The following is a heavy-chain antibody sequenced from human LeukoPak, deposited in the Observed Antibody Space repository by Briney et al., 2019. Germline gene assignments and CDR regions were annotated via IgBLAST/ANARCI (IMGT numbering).Heavy chain of an antibody. V-gene: IGHV3-7*03. Sequence: GGSLRLSCAASGFTFSSHWMSWARQAPGKGLEWVANIKEDGSEKYYVDSVKGRFTISRHNSKNTLYLQMNSLRAEDTAVYYCARMVRGGNWFDPWGQGTLVTVSS. J-gene: IGHJ5*02. CDR3: ARMVRGGNWFDP. CDR2: IKEDGSEK. CDR1: GFTFSSHW. D-gene: IGHD3-10*01.